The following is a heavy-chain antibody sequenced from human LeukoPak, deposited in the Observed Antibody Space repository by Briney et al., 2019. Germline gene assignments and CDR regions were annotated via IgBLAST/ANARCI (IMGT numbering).Heavy chain of an antibody. CDR2: IIVDSGNT. V-gene: IGHV1-58*01. CDR1: GFTFSRSA. D-gene: IGHD3-10*01. Sequence: GASVKVSCKASGFTFSRSAVQWVRQARGQRLEWLGWIIVDSGNTHYVQKLQERVTITRDMSTNTAYMELSSLGSEDTAVYYCAADSTPMVRGTIIAFGYWGQGTQVTVSS. J-gene: IGHJ4*02. CDR3: AADSTPMVRGTIIAFGY.